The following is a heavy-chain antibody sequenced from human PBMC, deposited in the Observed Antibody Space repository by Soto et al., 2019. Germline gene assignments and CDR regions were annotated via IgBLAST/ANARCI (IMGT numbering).Heavy chain of an antibody. Sequence: QVQLVESGGGVVQPGRSLRLSCAASGFTFSSYAMHWVRQAPGKGLEWVAVISYDGSNKYYADSVKGRFTISRDNSKNTLYLQMNSLRAEDTAVYYCARVKAWTTVVREPPDYWGQGTLVTVSS. D-gene: IGHD4-17*01. CDR2: ISYDGSNK. CDR3: ARVKAWTTVVREPPDY. J-gene: IGHJ4*02. V-gene: IGHV3-30-3*01. CDR1: GFTFSSYA.